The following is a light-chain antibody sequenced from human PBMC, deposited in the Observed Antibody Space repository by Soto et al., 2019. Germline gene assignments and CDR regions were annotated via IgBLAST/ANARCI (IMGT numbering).Light chain of an antibody. CDR2: EVI. V-gene: IGLV2-14*03. CDR1: SSDGGAYDF. Sequence: HSALTQPASVAGSPGQSITISCTGTSSDGGAYDFVSWYQQHPDKAPKLMIYEVIYRPSGDSNRFSGSKSVNTATLTISGLQAEDEGDYYCSSYTTSSTRVFGTGTKLTVL. CDR3: SSYTTSSTRV. J-gene: IGLJ1*01.